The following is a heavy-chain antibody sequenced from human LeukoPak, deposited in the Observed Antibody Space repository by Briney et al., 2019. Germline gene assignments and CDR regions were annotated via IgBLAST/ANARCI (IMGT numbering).Heavy chain of an antibody. CDR2: IYYSGST. D-gene: IGHD5-24*01. Sequence: SETLSLTCTVSGGSISSYYWSWLRQPPGKGLEWIGYIYYSGSTNYNPSLKSRVTISVDTSKNQFSLKLSSVTAADTAVYYCARESPIKDWFDPWGQGTLVTVSS. CDR1: GGSISSYY. CDR3: ARESPIKDWFDP. V-gene: IGHV4-59*01. J-gene: IGHJ5*02.